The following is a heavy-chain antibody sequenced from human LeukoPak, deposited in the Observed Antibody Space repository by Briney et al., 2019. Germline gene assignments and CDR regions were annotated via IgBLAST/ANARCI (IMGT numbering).Heavy chain of an antibody. D-gene: IGHD4-17*01. CDR2: INHSGST. CDR1: GGSFSGYY. J-gene: IGHJ5*02. V-gene: IGHV4-34*01. CDR3: ARHDYADYSNWFDP. Sequence: SETLSLTCAVYGGSFSGYYWSWIRQPPGKGLEWIGEINHSGSTNYNPSLKSRVTISVDTSKNQFSLKLSSVTAADTAVYYCARHDYADYSNWFDPWGQGTLVTVSS.